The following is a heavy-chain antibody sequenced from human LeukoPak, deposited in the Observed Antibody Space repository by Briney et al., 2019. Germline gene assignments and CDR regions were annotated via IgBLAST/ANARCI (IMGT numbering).Heavy chain of an antibody. CDR2: MNPNSGNT. V-gene: IGHV1-8*03. Sequence: GESLKISCKDSRYTFTSYDINWVRQATGQGLECMGWMNPNSGNTGYAQKFQGRVTITRNTSISTAYMELSSLRSEDTAVYYCARGRVDCSSTSCHPNWFDPWGQGTLVTVSS. CDR1: RYTFTSYD. CDR3: ARGRVDCSSTSCHPNWFDP. J-gene: IGHJ5*02. D-gene: IGHD2-2*01.